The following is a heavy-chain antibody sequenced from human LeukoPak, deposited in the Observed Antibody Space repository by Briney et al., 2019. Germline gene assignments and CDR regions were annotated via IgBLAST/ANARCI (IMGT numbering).Heavy chain of an antibody. D-gene: IGHD6-13*01. Sequence: GASVKVSCKASGGTFSSYAISWVRQAPGQGLEWMGGIIPIFGTANYAQKFQGRVTITTDESTSTAYMELSSLRSEDTAVYYCARPRYSSSWTEYYFDYWGQGTLVTVSS. V-gene: IGHV1-69*05. CDR2: IIPIFGTA. CDR1: GGTFSSYA. CDR3: ARPRYSSSWTEYYFDY. J-gene: IGHJ4*02.